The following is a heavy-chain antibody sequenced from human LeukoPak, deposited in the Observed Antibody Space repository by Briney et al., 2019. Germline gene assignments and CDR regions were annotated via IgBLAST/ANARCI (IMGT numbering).Heavy chain of an antibody. CDR2: ISYDGSNK. D-gene: IGHD3-10*01. Sequence: PGGALRLSCAASGFTFSSYSMHWVRQAPGKGLDWVAVISYDGSNKYYADSVKGRFTISRDNSKNTLYLQMNSLRAEDTAVYYCARPRSSYYYGSGSYYNYWGQGTLVTVSS. CDR3: ARPRSSYYYGSGSYYNY. V-gene: IGHV3-30*04. J-gene: IGHJ4*02. CDR1: GFTFSSYS.